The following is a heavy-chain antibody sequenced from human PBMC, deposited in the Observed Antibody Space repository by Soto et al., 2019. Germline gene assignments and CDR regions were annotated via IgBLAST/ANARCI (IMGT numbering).Heavy chain of an antibody. CDR2: MNPNSGHT. J-gene: IGHJ6*03. Sequence: ASVKVSCKASGYTFTSYDINWVRQATGQGLEWMGWMNPNSGHTGYAQKFQGRVTMTRNTSISTAYMELSSLRSEDTAVYYCARGRNDFWSGYDYYYYMDVWGKGTTVTVSS. CDR1: GYTFTSYD. CDR3: ARGRNDFWSGYDYYYYMDV. D-gene: IGHD3-3*01. V-gene: IGHV1-8*01.